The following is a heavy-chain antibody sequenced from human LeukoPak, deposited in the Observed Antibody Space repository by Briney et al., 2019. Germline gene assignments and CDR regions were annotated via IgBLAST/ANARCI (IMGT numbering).Heavy chain of an antibody. CDR3: ARIYGDSSGIDY. CDR2: IYHSGST. CDR1: GGSISSGGYY. Sequence: PSETLSLTCTVSGGSISSGGYYWSWIRQPPGKGLEWIGYIYHSGSTYYNPSLKSRVTISVDTSKNQFSLKLSSVTAADTAVYYCARIYGDSSGIDYWGQGTLVTVSS. D-gene: IGHD3-22*01. V-gene: IGHV4-30-2*02. J-gene: IGHJ4*02.